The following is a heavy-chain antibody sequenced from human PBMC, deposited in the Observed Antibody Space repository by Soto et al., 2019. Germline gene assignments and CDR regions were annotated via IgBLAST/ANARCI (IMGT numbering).Heavy chain of an antibody. V-gene: IGHV3-7*01. CDR2: IKEEGSLK. Sequence: DVQLVESGGGLVQPGGSLRLSCAASGFYITNYWMTWVRQAPGKGPEWVATIKEEGSLKFYVDSVRGRFTISRDNAKNSVYLEMSRLRAEDTAVYYCVRDSYTAHWHTAGEDYWGQGTLVSVSS. J-gene: IGHJ4*02. CDR1: GFYITNYW. D-gene: IGHD2-2*02. CDR3: VRDSYTAHWHTAGEDY.